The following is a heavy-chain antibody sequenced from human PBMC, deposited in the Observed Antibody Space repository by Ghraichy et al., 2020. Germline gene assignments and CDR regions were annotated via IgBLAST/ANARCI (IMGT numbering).Heavy chain of an antibody. CDR3: AKAWGYCSGGTCPSYNWFDP. D-gene: IGHD2-15*01. CDR2: ISGDGGST. Sequence: GESLNISCAASGFTFDSYAMTWVRQAPGKGLEWVSGISGDGGSTYYADSVKGRFIISRDNSKDTLYLLMNSVRAEDAATYYCAKAWGYCSGGTCPSYNWFDPWGQGTLVTVSS. V-gene: IGHV3-23*01. J-gene: IGHJ5*02. CDR1: GFTFDSYA.